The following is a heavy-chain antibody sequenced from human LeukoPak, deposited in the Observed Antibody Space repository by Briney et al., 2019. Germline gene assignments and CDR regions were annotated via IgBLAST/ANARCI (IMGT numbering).Heavy chain of an antibody. CDR3: AKRSYDILPTPPLNYYYYYMDV. V-gene: IGHV3-23*01. J-gene: IGHJ6*03. CDR1: GFTFSSYA. Sequence: GSLRLSCAASGFTFSSYAMSWVRQAPGKGLEWVSAISGSGGSTYYADSVKGRFTISRDNSKNTLYLQMNSLRAEDTAVYYCAKRSYDILPTPPLNYYYYYMDVWGKGTTVTASS. CDR2: ISGSGGST. D-gene: IGHD3-9*01.